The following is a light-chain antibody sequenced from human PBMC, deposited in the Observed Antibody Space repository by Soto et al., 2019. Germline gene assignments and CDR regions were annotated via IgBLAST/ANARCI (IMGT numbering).Light chain of an antibody. V-gene: IGKV3-15*01. J-gene: IGKJ4*01. Sequence: EIVITQSPSTLSGSPGERATLSCRASQSVNTNLAWYQQKPGQAPRLLIYGASTRATGIPARFSGSGSGTEFTLTISSLQSEDFAVYYCQQYNTWPPVTFGGGTKVDIK. CDR3: QQYNTWPPVT. CDR1: QSVNTN. CDR2: GAS.